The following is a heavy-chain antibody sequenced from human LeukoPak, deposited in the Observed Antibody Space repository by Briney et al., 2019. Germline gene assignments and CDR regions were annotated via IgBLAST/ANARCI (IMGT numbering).Heavy chain of an antibody. CDR1: GYTFTSYG. CDR3: ARGLGRVRFGEYYFDY. D-gene: IGHD3-10*01. Sequence: ASVKVSCKASGYTFTSYGINWVRQATGQGLEWMGWMNPNSGNTGYAQKFQGRVTMTRNTSISTAYMELSSLRSEDTAVYYCARGLGRVRFGEYYFDYWGQGTLVTVSS. J-gene: IGHJ4*02. CDR2: MNPNSGNT. V-gene: IGHV1-8*02.